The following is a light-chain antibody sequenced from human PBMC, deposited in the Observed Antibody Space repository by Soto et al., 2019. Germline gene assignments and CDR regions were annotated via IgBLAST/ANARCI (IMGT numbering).Light chain of an antibody. Sequence: QTVVTQPASVSGSPGQSITISCTGTSSDVGGYNYVSWYQQHPGKAPKLMIYEVSNRPSGVSNRFSGSKSGTSVSLAITGLRGEDEADYHCQSYDSSLTNAVFGGGTKLTVL. CDR3: QSYDSSLTNAV. V-gene: IGLV2-14*01. CDR2: EVS. J-gene: IGLJ2*01. CDR1: SSDVGGYNY.